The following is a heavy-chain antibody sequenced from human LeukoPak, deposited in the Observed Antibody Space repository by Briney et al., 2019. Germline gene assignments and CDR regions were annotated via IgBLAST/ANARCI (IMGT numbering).Heavy chain of an antibody. D-gene: IGHD3-9*01. CDR2: INPNSGGT. J-gene: IGHJ3*02. CDR3: ARDRSDDRNSYDDFDI. CDR1: GYPFTGDY. V-gene: IGHV1-2*02. Sequence: GASVKVSCKASGYPFTGDYLHWGRQAPGQGLEWMGWINPNSGGTNYAQKFQARVSMTRDTSSSTAYMELSRLRSDGTAVYYCARDRSDDRNSYDDFDIWGQGTMVSVSS.